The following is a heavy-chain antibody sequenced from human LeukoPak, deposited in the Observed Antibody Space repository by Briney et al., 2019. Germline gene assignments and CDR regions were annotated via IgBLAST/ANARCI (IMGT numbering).Heavy chain of an antibody. J-gene: IGHJ1*01. CDR3: AREGDSRWGELSP. Sequence: GGSLRLSCAASGFTFSTYAIHWVRQALGKGLEWVAVIWYDGSKQYYADSVKGRFIISRDNSKSTSDLQMNSLRAEDTAVYYCAREGDSRWGELSPWGQGTLVNVSA. CDR2: IWYDGSKQ. D-gene: IGHD3-16*02. CDR1: GFTFSTYA. V-gene: IGHV3-33*01.